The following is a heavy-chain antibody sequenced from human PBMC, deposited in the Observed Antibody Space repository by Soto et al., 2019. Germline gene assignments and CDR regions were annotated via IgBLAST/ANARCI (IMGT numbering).Heavy chain of an antibody. CDR1: GGSISSGGYS. Sequence: PSETLSLTCAVSGGSISSGGYSWSWIQQPPGKGLEWIGYIYHSGSTYYNPSLKSRVTISVDTSKNQFSLKLSSVTAADTAVYYCARGEGYCSGGSCYPNWFDPWGQGTLVTVSS. V-gene: IGHV4-30-2*01. J-gene: IGHJ5*02. CDR2: IYHSGST. CDR3: ARGEGYCSGGSCYPNWFDP. D-gene: IGHD2-15*01.